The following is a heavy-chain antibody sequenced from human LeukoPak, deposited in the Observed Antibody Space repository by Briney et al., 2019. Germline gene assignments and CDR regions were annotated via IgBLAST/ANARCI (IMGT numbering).Heavy chain of an antibody. CDR2: IIPILGIA. CDR3: ARDPAEQQLG. V-gene: IGHV1-69*04. CDR1: GYTFTSYD. D-gene: IGHD6-13*01. Sequence: SVKVSCKASGYTFTSYDINWVRQAPGQGLEWMGRIIPILGIANYAQKFQGRVTITADKSTSTAYMELSSLRSEDTAVYYCARDPAEQQLGWGQGTLVTVSS. J-gene: IGHJ4*02.